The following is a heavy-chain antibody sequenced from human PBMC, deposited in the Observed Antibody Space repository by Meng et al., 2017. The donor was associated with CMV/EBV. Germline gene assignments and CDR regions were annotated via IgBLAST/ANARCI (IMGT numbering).Heavy chain of an antibody. D-gene: IGHD6-6*01. Sequence: ASVKVSCKASGYTFTSYDINWVRQATGQGLEWMGWMNPNSGNTGYAQKFQGRVTITRNTSISTAYMKLSSLRSEDTAVYYCARDPEQLGGGYGMDVWGQGTTVTVSS. V-gene: IGHV1-8*03. CDR3: ARDPEQLGGGYGMDV. CDR1: GYTFTSYD. CDR2: MNPNSGNT. J-gene: IGHJ6*02.